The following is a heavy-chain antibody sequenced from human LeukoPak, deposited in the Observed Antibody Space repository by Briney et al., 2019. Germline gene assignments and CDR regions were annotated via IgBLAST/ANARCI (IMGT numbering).Heavy chain of an antibody. CDR1: GFTFSDYY. V-gene: IGHV3-11*01. Sequence: GGSLRLSCAASGFTFSDYYMSWIRQAPGKGLEWVSYISSSGSTIYYADSVKCRFTISRDNVKNSLYLQMNSLRAEDTAVYYCARGGEMTTVPLDWFDPWGQGTLVTVSS. J-gene: IGHJ5*02. D-gene: IGHD4-11*01. CDR3: ARGGEMTTVPLDWFDP. CDR2: ISSSGSTI.